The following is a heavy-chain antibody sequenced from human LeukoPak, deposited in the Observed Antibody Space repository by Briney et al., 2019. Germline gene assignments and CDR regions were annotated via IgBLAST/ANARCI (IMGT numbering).Heavy chain of an antibody. CDR1: GYTFTSYS. J-gene: IGHJ5*02. CDR3: PRGHGSGYTNWFDP. V-gene: IGHV1-46*01. CDR2: INPSGNSA. D-gene: IGHD3-10*01. Sequence: GSSVKVSCKASGYTFTSYSMHWVRQAPGQGLEWMGIINPSGNSAGYAQKFQGRVIMTRDRSASTVYMEVSSLRVKDTAGYYCPRGHGSGYTNWFDPWGQGTLVTVSS.